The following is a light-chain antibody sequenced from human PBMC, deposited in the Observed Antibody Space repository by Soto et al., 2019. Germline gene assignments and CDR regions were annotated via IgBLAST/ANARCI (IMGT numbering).Light chain of an antibody. Sequence: EIVLTQSPGTLSLSPGERATLSCRASQSVSSSLAWYQQKPGQAPRLLIHGASSGATGIPDRFSGSGSGTDFTLTISRLEPEDFAVYYCQQYGSSPPLTFGGGTKVEIK. CDR3: QQYGSSPPLT. V-gene: IGKV3-20*01. J-gene: IGKJ4*01. CDR2: GAS. CDR1: QSVSSS.